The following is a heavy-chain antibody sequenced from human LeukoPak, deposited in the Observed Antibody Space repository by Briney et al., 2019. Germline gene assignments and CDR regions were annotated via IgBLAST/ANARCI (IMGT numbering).Heavy chain of an antibody. CDR2: IIPIFGTA. Sequence: SVKVSCKASGGTFSSYTISWVRQAPGQGLEWMGGIIPIFGTANYAQKFQGRVTITADESTSTVYMELSSLRSEDTAVYYCARVSSGSYLGPFDYWGQGTLVTVSS. V-gene: IGHV1-69*13. D-gene: IGHD1-26*01. CDR3: ARVSSGSYLGPFDY. CDR1: GGTFSSYT. J-gene: IGHJ4*02.